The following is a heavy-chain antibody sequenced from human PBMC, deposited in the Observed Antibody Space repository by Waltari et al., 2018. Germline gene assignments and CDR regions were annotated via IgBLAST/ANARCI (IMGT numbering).Heavy chain of an antibody. D-gene: IGHD1-26*01. J-gene: IGHJ1*01. Sequence: EVQLVESGGGLVQPGGSLSIACAASGFHFTRYEMNWVRPAPWKGLEWVSYISTSGNTANYTDSVKGRFSISRDNAKNSVTLQMNSLRVEDTAVYYCARRSRFSGSPLGHWGQGTLVIVSS. CDR3: ARRSRFSGSPLGH. CDR2: ISTSGNTA. V-gene: IGHV3-48*03. CDR1: GFHFTRYE.